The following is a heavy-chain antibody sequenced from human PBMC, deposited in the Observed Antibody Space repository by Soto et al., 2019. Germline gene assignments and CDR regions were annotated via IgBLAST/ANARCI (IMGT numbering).Heavy chain of an antibody. V-gene: IGHV3-43*01. CDR3: AGASGIPIED. D-gene: IGHD1-26*01. CDR1: GFTFDDYT. CDR2: ISWNGGSI. Sequence: PGGSLRLSCAASGFTFDDYTMHWVRQAPGKGLEWVSLISWNGGSIYYADSVKGRFTISRDNAKNSLYLQMNSLRAEDTAVYYCAGASGIPIEDWGQGTRVTVSS. J-gene: IGHJ4*02.